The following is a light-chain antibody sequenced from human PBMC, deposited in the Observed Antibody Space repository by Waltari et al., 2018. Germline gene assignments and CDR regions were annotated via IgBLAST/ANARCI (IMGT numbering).Light chain of an antibody. CDR1: GSDFRDYDF. Sequence: QSALTQPPSASGSPGQSVTISCTGSGSDFRDYDFVSWYQQHPGKAPKVILYEVSKRSSGVPYRFAGSNAGNTTSLTVSGLQAEDEADYYCSSFAGRWIFGGGTKLTVL. CDR3: SSFAGRWI. CDR2: EVS. V-gene: IGLV2-8*01. J-gene: IGLJ2*01.